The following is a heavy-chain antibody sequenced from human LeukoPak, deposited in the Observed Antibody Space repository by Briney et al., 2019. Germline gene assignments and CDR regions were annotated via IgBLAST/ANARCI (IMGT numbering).Heavy chain of an antibody. CDR2: IIPIFGTA. D-gene: IGHD3-22*01. Sequence: ASVKVSCKASGGTFSSYAISWVRQAPGQGLEWMGGIIPIFGTANYAQKFQGRVTITTDESTSTAYMELSSLRSEDTAVYYCARAWVYYDSSGYWRMDWFDPWGQGTLVTVSS. CDR3: ARAWVYYDSSGYWRMDWFDP. V-gene: IGHV1-69*05. CDR1: GGTFSSYA. J-gene: IGHJ5*02.